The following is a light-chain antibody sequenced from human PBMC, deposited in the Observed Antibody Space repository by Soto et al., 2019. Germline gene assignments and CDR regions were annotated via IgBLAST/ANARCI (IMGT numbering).Light chain of an antibody. Sequence: EVVMRQSPATLSVSPGARATLSGRASQSVRSNLAWYQQKPGQSPRLLIYGASTRVTGIPARFSGSGSGTDFTLTISRLEPEDFAVYYCKQYGTSPWTFGHGTKVDIK. CDR1: QSVRSN. CDR2: GAS. CDR3: KQYGTSPWT. J-gene: IGKJ1*01. V-gene: IGKV3D-15*02.